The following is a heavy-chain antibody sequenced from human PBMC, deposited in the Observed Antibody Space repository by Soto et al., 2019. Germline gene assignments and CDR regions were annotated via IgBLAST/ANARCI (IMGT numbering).Heavy chain of an antibody. CDR2: ISSTGSGT. CDR1: GFPFSSYE. Sequence: SLRLSCAASGFPFSSYEMHWVRQAPGKGLEWISYISSTGSGTHYADSVKGRFTISRDNARNSLSLQMNSLRAEDTAIYYCVRALHAHFPADLLRVDNWGQGTQVTASS. CDR3: VRALHAHFPADLLRVDN. D-gene: IGHD5-12*01. V-gene: IGHV3-48*03. J-gene: IGHJ4*01.